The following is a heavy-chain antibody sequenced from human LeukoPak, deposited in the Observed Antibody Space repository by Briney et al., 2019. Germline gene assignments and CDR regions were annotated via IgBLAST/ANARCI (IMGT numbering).Heavy chain of an antibody. D-gene: IGHD1-1*01. Sequence: GGSLRLSCAASGFTFSRYWMSWMRQAPGKGLVWVANIKYDGYEEYYVDSVKGRFTISRDNAKKSLYLQLNSLRVEDTAVYYCKSGGAAPGSFDYWGQGTLVTVSP. V-gene: IGHV3-7*01. CDR3: KSGGAAPGSFDY. CDR1: GFTFSRYW. CDR2: IKYDGYEE. J-gene: IGHJ4*02.